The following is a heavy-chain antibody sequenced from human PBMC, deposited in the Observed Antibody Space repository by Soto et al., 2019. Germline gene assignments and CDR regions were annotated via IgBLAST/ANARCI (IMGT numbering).Heavy chain of an antibody. CDR3: ARYSGYEGLRFDL. D-gene: IGHD5-12*01. V-gene: IGHV4-30-4*01. CDR2: IYYRGST. J-gene: IGHJ5*02. CDR1: GGSISSGDYY. Sequence: QVQLQESGPGLVKPSQTLSLTCTVSGGSISSGDYYWSWIRQPPGKGLEWIGNIYYRGSTYYNPSLKSRVTISVATCKHQVSLKLSSVTAADTAVYYCARYSGYEGLRFDLWGQGTLVTVSS.